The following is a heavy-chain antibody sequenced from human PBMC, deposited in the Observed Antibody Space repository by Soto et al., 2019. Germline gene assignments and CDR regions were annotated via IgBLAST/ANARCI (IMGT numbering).Heavy chain of an antibody. CDR3: ARERAYNWNYDYYYGMDV. V-gene: IGHV1-18*01. CDR1: GYTFTSYG. D-gene: IGHD1-20*01. CDR2: ISAYNGNT. Sequence: QVQLVQSGAEVKKPGASVKVSCKASGYTFTSYGISWVRQAPGQGLEWMGWISAYNGNTNYAQKLQGRVTMTTDKSTSTAYMELRSLRSDDTAVYYCARERAYNWNYDYYYGMDVWGQGTTVTVSS. J-gene: IGHJ6*02.